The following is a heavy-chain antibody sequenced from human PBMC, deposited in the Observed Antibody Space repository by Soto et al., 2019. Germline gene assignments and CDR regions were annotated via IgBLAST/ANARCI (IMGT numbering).Heavy chain of an antibody. CDR2: ISHDGTNK. J-gene: IGHJ4*02. V-gene: IGHV3-30-3*01. CDR1: GFTFSNFA. Sequence: QVQLVESGGGVVQPGRSLRLSCAASGFTFSNFAIHWVRQAPGKGLEWVPVISHDGTNKYYADSVKGRFTISRDNSNNTLYLQMNSLRAEDAAVYYCARNYYGSGSYLGPFGYWGQGTLVTVSS. D-gene: IGHD3-10*01. CDR3: ARNYYGSGSYLGPFGY.